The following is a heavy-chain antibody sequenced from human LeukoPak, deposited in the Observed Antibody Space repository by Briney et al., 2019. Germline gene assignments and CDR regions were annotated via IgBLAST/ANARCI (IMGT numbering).Heavy chain of an antibody. Sequence: GGSLRLSCTASGITFSSYAMSWVRQAPGKGLEWVSAISGGGGTTYYADSVKGRFTISRDNSKNTLSLQMYSLRAEDTALYYCAKADGSAWYRGDYWGQGTLVTVSS. D-gene: IGHD6-19*01. CDR2: ISGGGGTT. V-gene: IGHV3-23*01. J-gene: IGHJ4*02. CDR1: GITFSSYA. CDR3: AKADGSAWYRGDY.